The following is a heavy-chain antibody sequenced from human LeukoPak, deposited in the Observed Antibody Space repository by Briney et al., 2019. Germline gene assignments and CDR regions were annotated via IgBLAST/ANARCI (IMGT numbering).Heavy chain of an antibody. Sequence: SETLSLTCTVSGGSISSSSYYWGWIRQPPGKGLEWIGSIYYSGSTYYNPSLKSRVTISVDTSKNQFSLKLSSVTAADTAVYYCARQAGYCSSTSCYWSWFDPWGQGTLVTVSS. CDR2: IYYSGST. J-gene: IGHJ5*02. CDR3: ARQAGYCSSTSCYWSWFDP. D-gene: IGHD2-2*01. CDR1: GGSISSSSYY. V-gene: IGHV4-39*01.